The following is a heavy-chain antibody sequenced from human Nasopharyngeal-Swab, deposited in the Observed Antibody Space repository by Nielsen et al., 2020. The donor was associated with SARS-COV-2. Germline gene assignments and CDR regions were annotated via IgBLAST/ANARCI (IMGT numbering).Heavy chain of an antibody. V-gene: IGHV3-21*01. Sequence: GESLKISCAASGFTFSSYWMNWVRQAPGKGLEWVSSISSSSSYIYHADSVKGRFTISRDNTKNSLYLQMNSLRAEDTAVFYCTRDLGRWQLFDPWGQGTLVTVSS. CDR1: GFTFSSYW. D-gene: IGHD7-27*01. CDR3: TRDLGRWQLFDP. CDR2: ISSSSSYI. J-gene: IGHJ5*02.